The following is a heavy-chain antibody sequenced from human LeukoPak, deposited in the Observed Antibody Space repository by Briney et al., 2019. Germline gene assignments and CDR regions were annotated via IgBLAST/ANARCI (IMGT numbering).Heavy chain of an antibody. D-gene: IGHD6-13*01. CDR2: IHTSGST. CDR1: GDFISNSY. Sequence: SETLSLTCTVCGDFISNSYWNWIRQPAGKGLEWIGRIHTSGSTNYNPSLQSRVTMSIDTSKNQFSLKLSSVTATDTAVFYCVREPITAAGSFDYWGQGALVTVSS. J-gene: IGHJ4*02. CDR3: VREPITAAGSFDY. V-gene: IGHV4-4*07.